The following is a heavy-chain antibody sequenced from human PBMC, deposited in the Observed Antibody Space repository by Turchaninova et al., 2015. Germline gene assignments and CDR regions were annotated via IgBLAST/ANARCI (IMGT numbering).Heavy chain of an antibody. V-gene: IGHV5-51*01. CDR2: VYPGDTDT. CDR3: ARQRSGFLSVVSLDF. D-gene: IGHD2-21*01. Sequence: EVQLVQSGTAVKKPGESVKIAGKTSEYMYASYWIVWGRQTTEKGREWMGGVYPGDTDTRYNPSFQDQVTLSVDESTTTAYLQWTVLKASDTALFFCARQRSGFLSVVSLDFWGQGTLVSVSS. CDR1: EYMYASYW. J-gene: IGHJ4*02.